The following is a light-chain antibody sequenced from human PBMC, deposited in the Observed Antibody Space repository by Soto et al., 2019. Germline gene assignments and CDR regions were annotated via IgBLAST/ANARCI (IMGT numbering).Light chain of an antibody. V-gene: IGLV2-11*01. J-gene: IGLJ2*01. CDR2: DVT. CDR3: CSYAGIYTLL. Sequence: QSVLTQPRSVSGSPGQSVTISCTGTSSDVGGYNFVSWYQHHPGKAPKLVIYDVTKRPSGVPDRYSGSKSGNTASLTISGLQAEDEADYFCCSYAGIYTLLFGGGTKLTVL. CDR1: SSDVGGYNF.